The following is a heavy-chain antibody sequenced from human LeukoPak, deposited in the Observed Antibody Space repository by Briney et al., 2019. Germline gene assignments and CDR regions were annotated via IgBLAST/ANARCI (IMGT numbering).Heavy chain of an antibody. V-gene: IGHV3-48*01. CDR3: ARDLSLEAPGRFDY. D-gene: IGHD1-1*01. CDR1: GFTFSAYR. Sequence: GGSLRLSCAASGFTFSAYRVHWVRQAPGKGLEWVSVKGRFTISRDNAKNSLYLQMDSLRGEDTAVYYCARDLSLEAPGRFDYWGQGTLVTVSS. J-gene: IGHJ4*02.